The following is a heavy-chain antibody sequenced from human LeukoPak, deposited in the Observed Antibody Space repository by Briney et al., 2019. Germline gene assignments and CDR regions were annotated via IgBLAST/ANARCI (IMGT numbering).Heavy chain of an antibody. CDR3: ARLGGATVAAPDAFDF. Sequence: GGSLRLSCAASGFTVSSNFMSWVRQAPGKGLEWVSIIFIDGRTFYADSVKGRFSISRDNSKNALYLQMNSLRAEDMAMYYCARLGGATVAAPDAFDFWGQGTMVSVSS. CDR2: IFIDGRT. CDR1: GFTVSSNF. D-gene: IGHD4-23*01. V-gene: IGHV3-66*01. J-gene: IGHJ3*01.